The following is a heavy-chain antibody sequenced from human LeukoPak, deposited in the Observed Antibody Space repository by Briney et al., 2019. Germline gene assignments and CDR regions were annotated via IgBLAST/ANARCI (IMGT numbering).Heavy chain of an antibody. J-gene: IGHJ4*02. D-gene: IGHD6-19*01. V-gene: IGHV4-59*01. Sequence: SETQSLTCTVSGGSISSYYWSWIRQPPGKGLEWIGYIYYSGSTNYNPSLKSRVTISVDTSKNQFSLKLSSVTAADTAVYYCARDHSSGLYYFDYWGQGTLVTVSS. CDR1: GGSISSYY. CDR3: ARDHSSGLYYFDY. CDR2: IYYSGST.